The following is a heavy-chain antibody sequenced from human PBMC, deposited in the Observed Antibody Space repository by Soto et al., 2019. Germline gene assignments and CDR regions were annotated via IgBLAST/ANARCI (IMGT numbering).Heavy chain of an antibody. D-gene: IGHD3-22*01. V-gene: IGHV4-30-2*01. CDR2: IYHSGST. CDR1: GGSISSGGYS. J-gene: IGHJ4*02. Sequence: SETPSLSCAVCGGSISSGGYSWTWVRKPPVKGLEWIGYIYHSGSTYYNPSLKSRVTISVDRSKNQFSLKLSSVTAADTAVYYCARGGVDYYDSGGYYFSPYYLDNPGQRPLVTVSS. CDR3: ARGGVDYYDSGGYYFSPYYLDN.